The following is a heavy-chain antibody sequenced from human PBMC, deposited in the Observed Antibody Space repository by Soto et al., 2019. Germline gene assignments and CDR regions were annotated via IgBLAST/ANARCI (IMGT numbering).Heavy chain of an antibody. CDR2: ISSSSSYI. CDR1: GFTFSSYS. V-gene: IGHV3-21*01. Sequence: LRLSCAASGFTFSSYSMNWVRQAPGKGLEWVSSISSSSSYIYYADSVKGRFTISRDNAKSSLYLQMNSLRAEDTAVYYCAGGCSSTSCYSGYYYYGMDVWGQGTTVTVSS. CDR3: AGGCSSTSCYSGYYYYGMDV. D-gene: IGHD2-2*01. J-gene: IGHJ6*02.